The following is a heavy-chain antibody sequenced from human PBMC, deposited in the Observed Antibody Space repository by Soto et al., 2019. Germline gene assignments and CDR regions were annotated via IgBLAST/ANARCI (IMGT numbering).Heavy chain of an antibody. CDR1: GGSFSGYY. CDR3: ATYGSGSYYFDY. CDR2: INHSGST. J-gene: IGHJ4*02. Sequence: QVQLQQWGAGLLKPSETLSLTCAVYGGSFSGYYWSWIRQPPGKGLEWIGEINHSGSTNYNPSLKSRVTISVDTSKNQFSLKLSSVTAADTAVYYCATYGSGSYYFDYWGQGTLVTVSS. D-gene: IGHD3-10*01. V-gene: IGHV4-34*01.